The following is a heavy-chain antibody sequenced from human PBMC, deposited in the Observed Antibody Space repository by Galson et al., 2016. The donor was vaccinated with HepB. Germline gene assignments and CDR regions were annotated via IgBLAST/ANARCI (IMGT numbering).Heavy chain of an antibody. D-gene: IGHD1-1*01. V-gene: IGHV3-7*03. Sequence: SLRLSCAASGFTFSSYWMSWVRQAPGKGLEWVANVKRDGSERYYVDSVKGRFTISRDNAKNSLFLQMNSLRVEGTAVYYCARGAERGRPFDYWGQGTLVTVSS. J-gene: IGHJ4*02. CDR3: ARGAERGRPFDY. CDR2: VKRDGSER. CDR1: GFTFSSYW.